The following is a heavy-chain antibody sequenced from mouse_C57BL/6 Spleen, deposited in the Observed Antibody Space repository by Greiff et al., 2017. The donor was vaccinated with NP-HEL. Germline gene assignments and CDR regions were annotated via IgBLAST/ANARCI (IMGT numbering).Heavy chain of an antibody. Sequence: QVQLQQPGAELVKPGASVKLSCKASGYTFTSYWMHWVKQRPGRGLEWIGRIDPNSGGTKYNEKFKSKATLTVDKPSSTAYLQLSSLTSADSAVYYCARKETAQPFAYWGQGTLVTVSA. V-gene: IGHV1-72*01. CDR1: GYTFTSYW. D-gene: IGHD3-2*02. J-gene: IGHJ3*01. CDR3: ARKETAQPFAY. CDR2: IDPNSGGT.